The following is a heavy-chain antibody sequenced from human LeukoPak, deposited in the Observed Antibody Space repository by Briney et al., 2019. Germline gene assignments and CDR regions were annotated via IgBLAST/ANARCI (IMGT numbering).Heavy chain of an antibody. Sequence: GGSLRLSYAASGFTFSSYAMSWVRQAPGKGLEWVSAISGSGGSTYYADSVKGRFTISRDNSKNTLYLQMNSLRAEDTAVYYCAKFRITMIVVVITTSYDAFDIWGQGTMVTVSS. CDR3: AKFRITMIVVVITTSYDAFDI. CDR2: ISGSGGST. CDR1: GFTFSSYA. J-gene: IGHJ3*02. D-gene: IGHD3-22*01. V-gene: IGHV3-23*01.